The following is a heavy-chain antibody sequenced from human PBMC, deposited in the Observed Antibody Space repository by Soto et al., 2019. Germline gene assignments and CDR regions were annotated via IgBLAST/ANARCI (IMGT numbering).Heavy chain of an antibody. CDR1: GFTFSSYA. Sequence: EVQLLESGGGLVQPGGSLRLSCAASGFTFSSYAMSWVRQAPGKGLQWVSSISGSGGNTYYTDSVKGRFAISRDNSKNTLYLQMSSLRAEDTAVYYCAKEDSSSFGMDAWGQGTTVTVSS. V-gene: IGHV3-23*01. J-gene: IGHJ6*02. D-gene: IGHD6-6*01. CDR3: AKEDSSSFGMDA. CDR2: ISGSGGNT.